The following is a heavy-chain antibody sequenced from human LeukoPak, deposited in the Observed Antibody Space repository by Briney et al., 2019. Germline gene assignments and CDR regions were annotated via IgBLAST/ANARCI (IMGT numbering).Heavy chain of an antibody. Sequence: GGSLRLSCAASGLSFSSYSMNWVRQAPGKGLEWLSFISSSRSTIYYTDSVKGRFTISRDNAKNSLYLQMNSLRAEDTAVYCCARDVGVYGDYAILGYWGQGTLVIVSS. D-gene: IGHD4-17*01. CDR3: ARDVGVYGDYAILGY. CDR2: ISSSRSTI. J-gene: IGHJ4*02. CDR1: GLSFSSYS. V-gene: IGHV3-48*01.